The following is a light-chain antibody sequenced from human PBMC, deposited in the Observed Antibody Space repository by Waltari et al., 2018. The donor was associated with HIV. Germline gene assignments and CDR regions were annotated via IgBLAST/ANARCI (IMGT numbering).Light chain of an antibody. J-gene: IGLJ3*02. CDR3: ETWDSSTWV. CDR1: SGNSGYF. V-gene: IGLV4-60*02. Sequence: QPVVTQSSSASASLGSSVKLTCTLSSGNSGYFIAWHQQKPGKATRDLMKVDAGGGMYNGGTGVPDRFSGSSSGADRFLTISNLQFEDEADYYCETWDSSTWVFGGGTKLTVL. CDR2: VDAGGGMY.